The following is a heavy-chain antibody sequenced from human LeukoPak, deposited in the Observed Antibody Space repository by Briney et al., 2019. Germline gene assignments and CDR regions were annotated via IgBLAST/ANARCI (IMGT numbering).Heavy chain of an antibody. D-gene: IGHD3-22*01. CDR2: MNPNSGNT. J-gene: IGHJ4*02. Sequence: ASVKVSCKASGYTFTSYDINWVRQATGQGLEWMGWMNPNSGNTGYAQKFQGRVTITRNTSISTAYMELSSLRSEDTAVYCCARVSGSYYDSSGYYGFDYWGQGTLVTVSS. CDR1: GYTFTSYD. V-gene: IGHV1-8*03. CDR3: ARVSGSYYDSSGYYGFDY.